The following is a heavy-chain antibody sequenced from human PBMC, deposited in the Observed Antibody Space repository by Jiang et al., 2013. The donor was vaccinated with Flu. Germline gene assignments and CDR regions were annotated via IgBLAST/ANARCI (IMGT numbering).Heavy chain of an antibody. CDR3: ARIGCTPVGGYYYGMDV. J-gene: IGHJ6*04. D-gene: IGHD4-23*01. Sequence: PTQTLTLTCTFSGFSLSTSGMCVSWIRQPPGKALEWLARIDWDDDKYYSTSLKTRLTISKDTSKNQVVLTMTNMDPVDTATYYCARIGCTPVGGYYYGMDVWGKGTTVTVSS. CDR1: GFSLSTSGMC. V-gene: IGHV2-70*11. CDR2: IDWDDDK.